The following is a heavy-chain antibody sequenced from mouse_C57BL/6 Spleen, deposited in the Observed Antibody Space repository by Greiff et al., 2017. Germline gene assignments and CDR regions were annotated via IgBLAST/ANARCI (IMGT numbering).Heavy chain of an antibody. D-gene: IGHD1-1*01. Sequence: EGKVVESEGGLVQPGSSMKLSCTASGFTFSDYYMAWVRQVPEKGLEWVANINYDGSSTYYLDSLKSRFIISRDNAKNILYLQMSSLKSEDTATYYCARSGTVYAMDYWGQGTSVTVSS. CDR2: INYDGSST. CDR3: ARSGTVYAMDY. J-gene: IGHJ4*01. V-gene: IGHV5-16*01. CDR1: GFTFSDYY.